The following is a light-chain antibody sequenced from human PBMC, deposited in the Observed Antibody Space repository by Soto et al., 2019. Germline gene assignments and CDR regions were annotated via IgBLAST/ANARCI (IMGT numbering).Light chain of an antibody. CDR3: SSYTSSSTMV. V-gene: IGLV2-14*01. CDR1: SSDVGGYNF. CDR2: DVS. Sequence: QSALTQPASVSGSPGQSITISCTGTSSDVGGYNFVSWYQQHPGKAPTLMLYDVSNRPSGVSNRFSGSKSGNTASLTNSGLQTEDEADYYCSSYTSSSTMVFGGGTEPT. J-gene: IGLJ2*01.